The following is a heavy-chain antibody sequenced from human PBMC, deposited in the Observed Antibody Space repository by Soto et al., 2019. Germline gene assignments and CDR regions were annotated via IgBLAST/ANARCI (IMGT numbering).Heavy chain of an antibody. CDR3: ARDRRITMVRGVPKTVYYYYYYGMDV. J-gene: IGHJ6*02. D-gene: IGHD3-10*01. Sequence: SVKVSCKASGYTFTSYGISWVRQAPGQGLEWMGWISAYNGNTNYAQKLQGRVTMTTDTSTSTAYMELRSLRSDDTAVYYCARDRRITMVRGVPKTVYYYYYYGMDVWGQGTTVTVSS. CDR2: ISAYNGNT. CDR1: GYTFTSYG. V-gene: IGHV1-18*04.